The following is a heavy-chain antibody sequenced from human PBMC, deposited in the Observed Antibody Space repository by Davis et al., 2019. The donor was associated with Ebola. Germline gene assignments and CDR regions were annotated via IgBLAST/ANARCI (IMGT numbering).Heavy chain of an antibody. J-gene: IGHJ4*02. CDR3: ARDLSTIFGVVQSTSLDY. V-gene: IGHV1-46*01. D-gene: IGHD3-3*01. CDR1: GYTFTNYY. CDR2: INPRGGSI. Sequence: ASVKVSCKASGYTFTNYYIHWVRQAPGQGLERMGIINPRGGSINYAQKFQGRVTMTRDTSTSTVYMELRRLRSEDTAVYYCARDLSTIFGVVQSTSLDYWGQGTLVTVSS.